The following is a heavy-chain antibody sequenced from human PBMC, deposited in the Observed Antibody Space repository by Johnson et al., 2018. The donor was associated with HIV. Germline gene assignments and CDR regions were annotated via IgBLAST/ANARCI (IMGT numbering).Heavy chain of an antibody. V-gene: IGHV3-49*04. J-gene: IGHJ3*02. CDR2: IRSKAYGGTT. CDR1: GFTFGDYA. D-gene: IGHD3-22*01. CDR3: TGGESRRAVVGAFDI. Sequence: TASGFTFGDYAMSWVRQAPGKGLEWVGFIRSKAYGGTTEYAASVKGRFTISRDDSKSIAYLQMNSLKTEDTAVYYCTGGESRRAVVGAFDIWGQGTMVTVSS.